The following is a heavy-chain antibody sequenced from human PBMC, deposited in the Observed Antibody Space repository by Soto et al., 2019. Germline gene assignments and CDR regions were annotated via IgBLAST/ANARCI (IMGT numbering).Heavy chain of an antibody. CDR3: ASARDYGANTPYFES. D-gene: IGHD4-17*01. CDR2: ISSSGRTI. V-gene: IGHV3-48*02. CDR1: GFTFSRYS. J-gene: IGHJ4*02. Sequence: EVQLKESGGGLVQPGGSLRLSCAASGFTFSRYSMNWVRQAPGKGLEWVSFISSSGRTIYYAASVKGRFTISRDNATHSLHLRMTKLRHEDTAVYYCASARDYGANTPYFESWGPGTLVTVST.